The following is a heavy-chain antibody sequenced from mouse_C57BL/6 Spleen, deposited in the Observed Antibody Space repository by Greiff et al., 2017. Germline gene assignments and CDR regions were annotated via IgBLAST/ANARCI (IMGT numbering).Heavy chain of an antibody. J-gene: IGHJ2*01. CDR3: ARSYYYGSSLYYFDY. CDR1: GYTFTSYW. V-gene: IGHV1-72*01. D-gene: IGHD1-1*01. Sequence: QVQLQQPGAELVKPGASVKLSCKASGYTFTSYWMHWVKQRPGRGLESIGRIDPNSGGTKYNEKFKSKATLTVDKPSSTAYMQLSSLTSEDSAVYYCARSYYYGSSLYYFDYWGQGTTLTVSS. CDR2: IDPNSGGT.